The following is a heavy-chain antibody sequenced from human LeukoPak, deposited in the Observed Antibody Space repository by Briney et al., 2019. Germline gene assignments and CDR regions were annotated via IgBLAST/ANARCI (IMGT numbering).Heavy chain of an antibody. CDR3: ARDTTVVSGMQY. J-gene: IGHJ4*02. Sequence: SETLCHSPTVSGGSISTFSWSWIRQFPGKGLEWIGSIYIKSTNYNPSLKSRVAISVDTSKNQFSLRLDSVTTADTAVYYCARDTTVVSGMQYWGQRTLVTVSS. CDR2: IYIKST. D-gene: IGHD2-2*01. V-gene: IGHV4-59*01. CDR1: GGSISTFS.